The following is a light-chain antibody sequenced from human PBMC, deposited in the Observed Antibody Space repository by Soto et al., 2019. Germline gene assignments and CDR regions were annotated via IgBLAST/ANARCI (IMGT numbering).Light chain of an antibody. J-gene: IGLJ1*01. CDR3: SSHGVANNCYV. Sequence: QSALTQPPSASGSPGQSVTISCTGTNSDIGAYDYVSWYQQHPGKVPKLMIYEVSKRPSGVPDRFSASKSGNTASLTVSGLQAEDEADYYCSSHGVANNCYVFGNGTKVTVL. CDR2: EVS. CDR1: NSDIGAYDY. V-gene: IGLV2-8*01.